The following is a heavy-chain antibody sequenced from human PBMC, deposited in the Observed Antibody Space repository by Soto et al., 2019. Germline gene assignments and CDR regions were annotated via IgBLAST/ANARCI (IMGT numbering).Heavy chain of an antibody. J-gene: IGHJ6*02. V-gene: IGHV4-38-2*02. CDR1: GYSISSGYY. CDR2: IFHSGTT. D-gene: IGHD3-9*01. Sequence: SETLSLTCAVSGYSISSGYYWGWIRQPPGKGLEWLGSIFHSGTTYDNPSLKSRVTISVDMSNNQFSLKLTSVTAADTAVYYCARDLRCCGLDVWGQGTTVTV. CDR3: ARDLRCCGLDV.